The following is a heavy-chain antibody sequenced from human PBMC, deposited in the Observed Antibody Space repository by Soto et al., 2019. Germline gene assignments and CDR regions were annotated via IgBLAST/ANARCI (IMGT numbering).Heavy chain of an antibody. Sequence: ASVKVSCKASGYTFTSYGISWVRRAPGQGLEWMGWISAYNGSTNYAQKLQGRVTMTTDTSTSTAYMELRSLRSDDTAVYYCARDVQPGFLEWSPPYYFMDVWGKGTTATVSS. V-gene: IGHV1-18*01. CDR3: ARDVQPGFLEWSPPYYFMDV. CDR1: GYTFTSYG. J-gene: IGHJ6*03. CDR2: ISAYNGST. D-gene: IGHD3-3*01.